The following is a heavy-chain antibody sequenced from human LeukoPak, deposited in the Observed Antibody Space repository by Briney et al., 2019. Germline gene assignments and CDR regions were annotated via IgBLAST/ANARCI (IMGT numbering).Heavy chain of an antibody. D-gene: IGHD3-10*01. J-gene: IGHJ4*02. V-gene: IGHV3-23*01. Sequence: GGSLRLSCAASGFTVSSDYMSWVRQAPGKGLEWVSGIRGSGDGTYYADSVKGRFTISRDNSKNTLYLQMNSLRAEDTAVYHCAKDYRGSDPMFDYWGQGTLVTVSS. CDR1: GFTVSSDY. CDR3: AKDYRGSDPMFDY. CDR2: IRGSGDGT.